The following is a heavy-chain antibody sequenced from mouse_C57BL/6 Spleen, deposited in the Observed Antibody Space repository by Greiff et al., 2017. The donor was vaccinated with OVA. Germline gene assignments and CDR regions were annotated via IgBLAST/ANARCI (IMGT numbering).Heavy chain of an antibody. CDR2: IYPGDGDT. J-gene: IGHJ4*01. Sequence: QVQLQQSGPELVKPGASVKISCKASGYAFSSSWMNWVKQRPGKGLEWIGRIYPGDGDTNYNGKFKGKATLTADKSSSTAYMQLSSLTSEDSAVYFCARPSFMDYWGQGTSVTVSS. CDR1: GYAFSSSW. V-gene: IGHV1-82*01. CDR3: ARPSFMDY.